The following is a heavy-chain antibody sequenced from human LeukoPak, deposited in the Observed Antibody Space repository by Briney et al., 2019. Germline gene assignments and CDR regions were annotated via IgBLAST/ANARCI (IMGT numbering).Heavy chain of an antibody. CDR1: GFTFSYYS. Sequence: GGSLRLSCAASGFTFSYYSMNWVRQAPGKGLEWISYSNTDGTISYADSVNGRFTISRDNAENSLYLQMNSLRDEDTAVYFCVRDRDYAFDFWGQGTMVTVSS. J-gene: IGHJ3*01. CDR2: SNTDGTI. V-gene: IGHV3-48*02. CDR3: VRDRDYAFDF.